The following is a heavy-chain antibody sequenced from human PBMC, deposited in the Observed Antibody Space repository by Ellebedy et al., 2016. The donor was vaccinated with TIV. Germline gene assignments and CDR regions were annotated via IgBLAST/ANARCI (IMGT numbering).Heavy chain of an antibody. CDR2: MNPNSGNT. CDR3: ARGRCHGDNCHSSYFYH. V-gene: IGHV1-8*01. D-gene: IGHD2-15*01. Sequence: ASVKVSCXASGYPFIAYDINWVRQVTGQGLEWMGWMNPNSGNTGYAQKFQGRVTMTKNTSARTAYMELSSLRSEDTAVYYCARGRCHGDNCHSSYFYHWGQGTLVTVSS. CDR1: GYPFIAYD. J-gene: IGHJ1*01.